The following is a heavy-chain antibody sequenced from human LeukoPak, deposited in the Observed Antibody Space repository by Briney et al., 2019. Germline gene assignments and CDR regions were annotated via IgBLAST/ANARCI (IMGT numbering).Heavy chain of an antibody. J-gene: IGHJ4*02. Sequence: SETLSLTCTVSGVSISSYYWSWIRQPPGKGLEWIGYIYYSGSTNYNPSLKSRVTISVDTSKNQFPLKLSSVTAADTAVYYCARGQGSGWYTDFDYWGQGTLVTVSS. CDR3: ARGQGSGWYTDFDY. CDR1: GVSISSYY. CDR2: IYYSGST. D-gene: IGHD6-19*01. V-gene: IGHV4-59*01.